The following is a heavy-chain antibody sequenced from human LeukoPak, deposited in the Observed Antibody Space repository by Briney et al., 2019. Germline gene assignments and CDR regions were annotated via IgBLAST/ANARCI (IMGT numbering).Heavy chain of an antibody. CDR1: GFTFDDYA. V-gene: IGHV3-43*02. CDR2: ISGDGGST. CDR3: AKDSWDCSSTSCVYYFDF. D-gene: IGHD2-2*01. Sequence: PGGSLRLSCAASGFTFDDYAMHWVRQAPGKGLEWVSLISGDGGSTYYADSVKGRFTISRDNSKNSLYLQMNSLRTEDTALYYCAKDSWDCSSTSCVYYFDFWGQGTLVTVSS. J-gene: IGHJ4*02.